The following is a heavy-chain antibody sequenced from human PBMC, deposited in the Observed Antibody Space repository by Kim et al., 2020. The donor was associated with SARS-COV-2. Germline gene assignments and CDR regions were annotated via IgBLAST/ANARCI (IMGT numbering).Heavy chain of an antibody. Sequence: YYSPALRSRVTVSAATSRNQISLMLTSVTAADAAVYYCARHKDGSDWFDPWGQGTLVTVSS. D-gene: IGHD3-10*01. CDR3: ARHKDGSDWFDP. J-gene: IGHJ5*02. V-gene: IGHV4-39*01.